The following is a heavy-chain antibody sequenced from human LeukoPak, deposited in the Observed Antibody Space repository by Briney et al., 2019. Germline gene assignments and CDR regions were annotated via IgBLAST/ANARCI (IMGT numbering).Heavy chain of an antibody. Sequence: SQTLSLTCTVSGGSISSGGYYWSWIRQPPGQGLEWIGYIYYSGSTDYNPSLKSRVTISVDTSKNQFSLKLSSVTAADTAVYYCARSLTGNFDYWGQGTLVTVSS. CDR2: IYYSGST. CDR1: GGSISSGGYY. CDR3: ARSLTGNFDY. D-gene: IGHD3-9*01. J-gene: IGHJ4*02. V-gene: IGHV4-61*08.